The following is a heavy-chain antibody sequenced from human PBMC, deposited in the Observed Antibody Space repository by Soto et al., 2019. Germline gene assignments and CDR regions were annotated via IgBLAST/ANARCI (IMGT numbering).Heavy chain of an antibody. J-gene: IGHJ6*02. CDR2: INAGNGNT. V-gene: IGHV1-3*01. D-gene: IGHD3-10*01. Sequence: GASVKVSCKASGYTFTSYAMHWVRQAPGQRLEWMGWINAGNGNTKYSQKFQGRVTITRDTSASTAYMELSSLRSEDTAVYYCARGVLLWFGEPDGMDVWGQGTTVTVSS. CDR3: ARGVLLWFGEPDGMDV. CDR1: GYTFTSYA.